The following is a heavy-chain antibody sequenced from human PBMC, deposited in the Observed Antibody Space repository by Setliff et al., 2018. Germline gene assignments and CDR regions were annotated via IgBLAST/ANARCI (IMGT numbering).Heavy chain of an antibody. J-gene: IGHJ3*01. CDR3: ARIAYFDFWRGFGVGAFDL. D-gene: IGHD3-3*01. CDR2: IYYSGKT. V-gene: IGHV4-39*01. CDR1: GASVSNVNYY. Sequence: PSETLSLTCSVSGASVSNVNYYWDWIRQPPGKGLEWVGSIYYSGKTYSNPSFKSRVTMSVDKSKNQFSLKLASVTAADRAVYYCARIAYFDFWRGFGVGAFDLWGHGSVVTVSS.